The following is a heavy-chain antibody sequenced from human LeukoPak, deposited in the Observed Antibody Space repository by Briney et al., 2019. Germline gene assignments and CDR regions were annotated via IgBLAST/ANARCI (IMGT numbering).Heavy chain of an antibody. J-gene: IGHJ4*02. CDR3: ARASRFSVPYYYDSSGKNFDY. Sequence: ASVKVSCKASGYTFTSYGISWVRQAPGQGLERMGWISAYNGNTNYAQKLQGRVTMTTDASTSTAYMELRSLRSDDTAVYYCARASRFSVPYYYDSSGKNFDYWGQGTLVTVSS. CDR2: ISAYNGNT. CDR1: GYTFTSYG. V-gene: IGHV1-18*01. D-gene: IGHD3-22*01.